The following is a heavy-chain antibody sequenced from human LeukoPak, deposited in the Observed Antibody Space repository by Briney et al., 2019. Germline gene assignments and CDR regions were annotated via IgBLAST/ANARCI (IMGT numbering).Heavy chain of an antibody. CDR3: ARDPGGYYDSSGYNDY. CDR1: GVSISSSNSY. J-gene: IGHJ4*02. Sequence: SETLSLTCTVSGVSISSSNSYWGWIRQPPGKGLEWIGSIYYSGNTYYNASLKSQVSISIDTSKNQFSLRLTSVTAADTAVYYCARDPGGYYDSSGYNDYWGQGTLVTVSS. CDR2: IYYSGNT. D-gene: IGHD3-22*01. V-gene: IGHV4-39*02.